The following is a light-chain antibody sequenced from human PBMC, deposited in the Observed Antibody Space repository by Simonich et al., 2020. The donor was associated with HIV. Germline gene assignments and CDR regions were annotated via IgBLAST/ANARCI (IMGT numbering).Light chain of an antibody. CDR2: RNV. V-gene: IGLV1-47*01. J-gene: IGLJ3*02. CDR1: SSNIGSSF. CDR3: VAWDDSLSGPV. Sequence: QSVLTQPPSASGTPGQRVTISCSGSSSNIGSSFVYWYQQLPGTAPKLLIYRNVQRPSGVPDRFSGSKSGTSAALAISGLRSEDEADYYCVAWDDSLSGPVFGGGTRLTIL.